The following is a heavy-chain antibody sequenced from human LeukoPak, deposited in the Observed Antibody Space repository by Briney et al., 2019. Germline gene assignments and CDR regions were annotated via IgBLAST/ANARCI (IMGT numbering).Heavy chain of an antibody. CDR2: IWYNGKNQ. V-gene: IGHV3-33*01. CDR3: ARGGGGVAATLDY. Sequence: GGSLRLSCTASGFTFSNYGMHWVRQAPGKGLEWVASIWYNGKNQYYTDSVKGRFTISRDNSKNTVYLQMNSLRAEDTAVCYCARGGGGVAATLDYWGQETLVTVSP. D-gene: IGHD3-16*01. J-gene: IGHJ4*02. CDR1: GFTFSNYG.